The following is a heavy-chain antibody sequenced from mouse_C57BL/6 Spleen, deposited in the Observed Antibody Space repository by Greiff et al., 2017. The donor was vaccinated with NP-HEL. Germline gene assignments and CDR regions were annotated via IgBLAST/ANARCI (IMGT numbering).Heavy chain of an antibody. Sequence: VQLQQSGAELVKPGASVKISCKASGYAFSSYWMNWVKQRPGKGLEWIGQIYPGDGDTNYNGKFKGKATLTADKASSTAYMQLSSLTSEDSAVYFCARSLITTVRAYWGQGTLVTVSA. J-gene: IGHJ3*01. CDR1: GYAFSSYW. V-gene: IGHV1-80*01. CDR2: IYPGDGDT. CDR3: ARSLITTVRAY. D-gene: IGHD1-1*01.